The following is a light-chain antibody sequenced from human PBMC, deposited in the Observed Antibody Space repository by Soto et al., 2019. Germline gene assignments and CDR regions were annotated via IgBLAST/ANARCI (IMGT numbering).Light chain of an antibody. J-gene: IGKJ1*01. CDR2: AAS. CDR3: QQYYSDPQT. V-gene: IGKV1-8*01. Sequence: AIRMTQSPSSLSASTGDRVTIPCRASQGISSYLAWYQQKPGKAPKLLIYAASTLQSGVPSRFSGSGAGTDFTLTISCLQSEDFATYYCQQYYSDPQTFGQGTKVDIK. CDR1: QGISSY.